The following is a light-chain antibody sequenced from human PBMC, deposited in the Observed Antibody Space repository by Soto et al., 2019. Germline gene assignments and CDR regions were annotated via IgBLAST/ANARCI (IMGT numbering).Light chain of an antibody. Sequence: QSVLTQSSSASASLGSSVKLTCTLSSGHSSYSIAWHQQQPGKAPRYLMKLEGSGSYNKGSGVPDRFSGSSSGADRYLTISSLQFEDEADYYCETWDSNTHTVFGGGTKLTVL. CDR2: LEGSGSY. V-gene: IGLV4-60*02. J-gene: IGLJ3*02. CDR3: ETWDSNTHTV. CDR1: SGHSSYS.